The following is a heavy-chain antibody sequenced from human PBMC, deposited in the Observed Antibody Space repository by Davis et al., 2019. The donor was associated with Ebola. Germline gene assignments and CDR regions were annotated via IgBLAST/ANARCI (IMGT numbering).Heavy chain of an antibody. Sequence: AASVTVSCKTSRYTFINYGVTWVRPAPGHGLEWMGWINGYNGDTHYARNLQGRVTMTTDTSTSTAYMELGSLRSDDLAVYYCARMTSNWLYDFWGQGTLVTVSS. CDR2: INGYNGDT. CDR1: RYTFINYG. D-gene: IGHD3-22*01. CDR3: ARMTSNWLYDF. V-gene: IGHV1-18*03. J-gene: IGHJ4*02.